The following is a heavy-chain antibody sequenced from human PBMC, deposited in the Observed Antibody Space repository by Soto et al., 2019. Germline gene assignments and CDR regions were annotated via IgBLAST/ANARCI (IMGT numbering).Heavy chain of an antibody. CDR1: GYNFTKYW. V-gene: IGHV5-10-1*01. Sequence: GESLKISCQTSGYNFTKYWISWVRQMPGKGLEWTGKIDPRDSYSNYSPSFRGHVTISVDKSISTAYLQWNSLKASDTAMYYCARHRPAYAVDDYGMDVWGQGTTVTVSS. D-gene: IGHD2-8*01. J-gene: IGHJ6*02. CDR2: IDPRDSYS. CDR3: ARHRPAYAVDDYGMDV.